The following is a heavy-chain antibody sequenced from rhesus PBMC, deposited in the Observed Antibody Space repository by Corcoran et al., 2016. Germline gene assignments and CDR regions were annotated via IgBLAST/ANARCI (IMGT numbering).Heavy chain of an antibody. J-gene: IGHJ4*01. CDR3: ARFGAAGLFDY. Sequence: QVQLQESGPGLVKPSETLSLTCAVSGGSFSSYWWSWIRQPPGKGLEWIGEINGNSGSTNYNPSLKSRVTISKDASKNQFSLKLSSVTAADTAVYYCARFGAAGLFDYWGQGVLVTVSS. CDR2: INGNSGST. CDR1: GGSFSSYW. D-gene: IGHD6-25*01. V-gene: IGHV4-80*01.